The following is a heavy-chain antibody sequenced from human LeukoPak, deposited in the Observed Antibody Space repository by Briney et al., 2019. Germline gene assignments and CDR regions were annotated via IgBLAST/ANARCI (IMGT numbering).Heavy chain of an antibody. Sequence: GGSLRLSCAASGFTFSSYWMHWVRQARAKGLVLVSRINSDWSSTSYADSVKGRFTISRDNAKNTLYLQMNSLTAEDTAVYYCARDGYSGSYYADYFDYWGQGTLVTVST. D-gene: IGHD1-26*01. CDR1: GFTFSSYW. V-gene: IGHV3-74*01. CDR2: INSDWSST. CDR3: ARDGYSGSYYADYFDY. J-gene: IGHJ4*02.